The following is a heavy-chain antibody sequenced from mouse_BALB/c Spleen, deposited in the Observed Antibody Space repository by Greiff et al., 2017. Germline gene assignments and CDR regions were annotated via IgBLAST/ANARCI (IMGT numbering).Heavy chain of an antibody. CDR3: ARLNYYGSSYDY. CDR1: GYTFTSYW. Sequence: VKLVESGAELAKPGASVKMSCKASGYTFTSYWMHWVKQRPGQGLEWIGYINPSTGYTEYNQKFKDKATLTADKSSSTAYMQLSSLTSEDSAVYYCARLNYYGSSYDYWGQGTTLTVSS. J-gene: IGHJ2*01. V-gene: IGHV1-7*01. D-gene: IGHD1-1*01. CDR2: INPSTGYT.